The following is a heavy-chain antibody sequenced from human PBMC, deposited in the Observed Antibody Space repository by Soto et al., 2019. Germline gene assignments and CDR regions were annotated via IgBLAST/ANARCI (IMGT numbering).Heavy chain of an antibody. CDR1: GGTFSSYA. D-gene: IGHD2-2*01. CDR2: IIPIFGTA. V-gene: IGHV1-69*12. CDR3: AGKGPAAMLDYYYYGMDV. Sequence: QVQLVQSGAEVKKPGSSVKVSCKASGGTFSSYAISWVRQAPGQGLEWMGGIIPIFGTANYAQKFQGRVKITADESTSTAHMELSSLRSEDTAVYYWAGKGPAAMLDYYYYGMDVWGQGTTVTVSS. J-gene: IGHJ6*02.